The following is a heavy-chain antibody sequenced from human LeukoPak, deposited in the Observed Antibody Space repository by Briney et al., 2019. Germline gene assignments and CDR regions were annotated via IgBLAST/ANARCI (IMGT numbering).Heavy chain of an antibody. D-gene: IGHD2-8*01. CDR3: ASVSGPGVATGSRTFDL. V-gene: IGHV4-59*01. CDR1: VGSISSFS. CDR2: VYKRQSA. J-gene: IGHJ3*01. Sequence: SETLSLTCSVSVGSISSFSWAWIRQPPGKGLEWIGFVYKRQSANYHPSLESRLTISVDTSNNQFSLKLTSVTAADAAVYYCASVSGPGVATGSRTFDLWGQGTMVTVSS.